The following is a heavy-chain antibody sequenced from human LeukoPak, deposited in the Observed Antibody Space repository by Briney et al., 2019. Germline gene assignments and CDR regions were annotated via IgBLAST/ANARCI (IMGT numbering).Heavy chain of an antibody. V-gene: IGHV3-48*02. CDR3: VRDGAVVTSGSYPWRYFQY. CDR2: IGHTGSIT. Sequence: GRSLRLSCAGSGFTFGSYSMNWVRHAPGKGLEWVSYIGHTGSITDYADSVKGRFTISRDNAKNSLYLQMNTLRDEDTAVYYCVRDGAVVTSGSYPWRYFQYWGQGTLVTVSS. J-gene: IGHJ1*01. D-gene: IGHD3-10*01. CDR1: GFTFGSYS.